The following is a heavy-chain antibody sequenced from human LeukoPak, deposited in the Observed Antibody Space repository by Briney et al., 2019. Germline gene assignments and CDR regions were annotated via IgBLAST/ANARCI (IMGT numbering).Heavy chain of an antibody. CDR1: GYSFTSYW. J-gene: IGHJ4*02. CDR2: IYPGDSDT. CDR3: ARGYYYGSGSYPPSFDY. Sequence: GESLKISCKGSGYSFTSYWIGWVRQMPGKGLEWIGIIYPGDSDTRYSPSFQGQVTISADKSISTAYLQWSSLKASDTAMYYSARGYYYGSGSYPPSFDYWGQGTLVTVSS. D-gene: IGHD3-10*01. V-gene: IGHV5-51*01.